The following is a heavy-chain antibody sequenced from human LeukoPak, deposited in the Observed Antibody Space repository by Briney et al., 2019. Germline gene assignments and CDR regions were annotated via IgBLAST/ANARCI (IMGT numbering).Heavy chain of an antibody. CDR2: INHSGST. V-gene: IGHV4-34*01. D-gene: IGHD3-10*01. CDR3: TRDPASGGFDP. CDR1: GGSFSGYY. J-gene: IGHJ5*02. Sequence: SETLSLTCAVYGGSFSGYYWSWIRQPPGKGLEWIGEINHSGSTNYSPSLKSRVTISVDTSKNQFSLKLSSVTAADTAVYYCTRDPASGGFDPWGQGTLVTVSS.